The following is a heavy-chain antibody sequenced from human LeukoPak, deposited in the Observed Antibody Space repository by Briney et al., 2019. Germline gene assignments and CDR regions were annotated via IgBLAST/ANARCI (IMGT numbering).Heavy chain of an antibody. Sequence: GGSLRLSCAASTFSFRNFAMSWVRLAPGKGLEWVSGISDSGHRTDYADSVEGRFTISRDNSKNTLCLQMDSLRAEDTALYYCARKKWEPTSNDAFDIWGQGTMVTVSS. CDR3: ARKKWEPTSNDAFDI. CDR1: TFSFRNFA. V-gene: IGHV3-23*01. CDR2: ISDSGHRT. D-gene: IGHD1-26*01. J-gene: IGHJ3*02.